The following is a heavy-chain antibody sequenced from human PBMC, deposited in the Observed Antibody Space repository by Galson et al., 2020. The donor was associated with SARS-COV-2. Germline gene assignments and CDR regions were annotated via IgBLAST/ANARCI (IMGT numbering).Heavy chain of an antibody. V-gene: IGHV3-30*18. CDR3: AKSHSGSYLAPFDY. CDR2: ISYDGSNK. D-gene: IGHD1-26*01. J-gene: IGHJ4*02. CDR1: GFTFSSYG. Sequence: GESLKLSCAASGFTFSSYGMHWVRQAPGKGLEWVAVISYDGSNKYYADSVKGRFTISRDNSKNTLYLQMNSLRAEDTAVYYCAKSHSGSYLAPFDYWGQGTLVTVSS.